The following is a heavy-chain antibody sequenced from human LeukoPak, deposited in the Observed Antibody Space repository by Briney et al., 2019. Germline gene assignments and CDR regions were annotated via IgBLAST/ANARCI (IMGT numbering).Heavy chain of an antibody. V-gene: IGHV4-39*01. D-gene: IGHD6-19*01. J-gene: IGHJ4*02. Sequence: PSETLSLTCTVSGGSISSSSYYWGWIRQPPGKGLEWIGSIYYSGSTYYNPSLKSRVTISVDTSKNQFSLKLSSVTAADTAVYYCARAGTIWKSLNWGQGTLVSVSS. CDR1: GGSISSSSYY. CDR3: ARAGTIWKSLN. CDR2: IYYSGST.